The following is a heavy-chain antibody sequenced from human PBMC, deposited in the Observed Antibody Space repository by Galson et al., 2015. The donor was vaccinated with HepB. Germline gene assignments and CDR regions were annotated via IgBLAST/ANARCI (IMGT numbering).Heavy chain of an antibody. CDR2: IRYDGSNK. D-gene: IGHD3-10*01. CDR3: AKDGGMVRGVIGAFDI. CDR1: GFTFSGYG. Sequence: SLRLSCAASGFTFSGYGMHWVRQAPGKGLEWVAFIRYDGSNKYYADSVKGRFTISRDNSKNTLYLQMNSLRAEDTAVYYCAKDGGMVRGVIGAFDIWGQGTMVTVSS. J-gene: IGHJ3*02. V-gene: IGHV3-30*02.